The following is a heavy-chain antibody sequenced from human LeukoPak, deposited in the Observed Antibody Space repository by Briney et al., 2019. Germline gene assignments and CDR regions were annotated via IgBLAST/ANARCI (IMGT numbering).Heavy chain of an antibody. CDR2: ISYDGRDT. Sequence: GGCLRLSCVASRLTFSNYGMHWARQAPGKGLEWLAVISYDGRDTYYGDSVKGRFTISRDNSKNTLYLRMNSLRPEDTAMYYCAKDLSRGYSYGPDYWGQGTLVTVSS. D-gene: IGHD5-18*01. CDR3: AKDLSRGYSYGPDY. CDR1: RLTFSNYG. J-gene: IGHJ4*02. V-gene: IGHV3-30*18.